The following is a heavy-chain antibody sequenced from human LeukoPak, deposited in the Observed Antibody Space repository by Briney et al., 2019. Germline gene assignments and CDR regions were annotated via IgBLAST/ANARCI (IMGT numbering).Heavy chain of an antibody. V-gene: IGHV3-23*01. J-gene: IGHJ4*02. CDR2: VSGGGGSS. D-gene: IGHD6-19*01. CDR3: AKVVAVAGLAYYFDY. Sequence: GGSLRLSCAASGFTFSSSAMSWVRQAPGKGLEWVSGVSGGGGSSYYADSVKGRFTISRDDSKNTLYLQMNSLRAEDTAVYYCAKVVAVAGLAYYFDYWGQGTLVTVPS. CDR1: GFTFSSSA.